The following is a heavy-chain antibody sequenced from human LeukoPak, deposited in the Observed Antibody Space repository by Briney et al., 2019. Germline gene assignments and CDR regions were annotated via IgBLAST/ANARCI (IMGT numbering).Heavy chain of an antibody. D-gene: IGHD2-21*01. V-gene: IGHV5-51*01. CDR2: IYPGDSDT. Sequence: GGAPDISLQGPGYRFTTYWIGRVRQTPGTGLEWMGIIYPGDSDTGYSPSFQGQVTISADKSISTAYPQWSSLKASDTAMYYCARQIPGSSDAFDIWGQGTMVTVSS. CDR3: ARQIPGSSDAFDI. CDR1: GYRFTTYW. J-gene: IGHJ3*02.